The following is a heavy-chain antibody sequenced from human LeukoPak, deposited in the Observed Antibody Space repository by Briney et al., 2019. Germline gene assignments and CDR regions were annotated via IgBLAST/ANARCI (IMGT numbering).Heavy chain of an antibody. CDR1: GYTLTELS. D-gene: IGHD1-26*01. J-gene: IGHJ4*02. CDR3: ATMGLGVRATSGRDY. Sequence: ASVKVSCKVSGYTLTELSMHWVRQAPGKGIEWMGGFDPEDGETIYAQKFQGRVTMTEATSTDTAYMELSSLRSEDTAVYYCATMGLGVRATSGRDYWGQGTLVTVSS. V-gene: IGHV1-24*01. CDR2: FDPEDGET.